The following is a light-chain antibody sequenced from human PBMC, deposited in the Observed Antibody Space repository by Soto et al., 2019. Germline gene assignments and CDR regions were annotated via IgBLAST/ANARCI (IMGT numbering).Light chain of an antibody. CDR3: SSYTSSSTLM. CDR1: SSDVGGYNY. J-gene: IGLJ1*01. Sequence: QSALTQPASVSGSPGQSITISCTGTSSDVGGYNYVSWYQQHPGKAPKLMIYDVSNRPSGVSNRFSGSKSGNTAYLTVSGVQAEDEDDYYCSSYTSSSTLMFGTGTKLTVL. CDR2: DVS. V-gene: IGLV2-14*01.